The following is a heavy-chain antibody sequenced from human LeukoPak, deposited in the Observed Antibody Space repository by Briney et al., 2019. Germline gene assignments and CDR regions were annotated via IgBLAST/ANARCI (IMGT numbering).Heavy chain of an antibody. CDR3: ARRPWGGLDV. CDR2: IYNSGST. D-gene: IGHD1-26*01. CDR1: GDSISNYY. V-gene: IGHV4-59*01. Sequence: PSETLSLTCTVSGDSISNYYWNWIRQPPGKGLEWIGYIYNSGSTNYNPFLKSRVTISVDTSKNQFSLNLSSVTAADTAVYFCARRPWGGLDVWGQGTTVTVSS. J-gene: IGHJ6*02.